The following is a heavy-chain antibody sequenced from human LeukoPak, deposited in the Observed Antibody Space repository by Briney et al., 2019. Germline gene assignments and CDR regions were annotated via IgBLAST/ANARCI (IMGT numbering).Heavy chain of an antibody. CDR1: GYTFTSYG. Sequence: ASVKVSCKASGYTFTSYGISWVRQAPGQGLEWMGWISAYNGNTNYAQKLQGRVTMTTDTSTSTAYMELRSLRSDDTAVYYCARYCSGGSCLSAEYFQRWGQGTLVTVSS. V-gene: IGHV1-18*01. D-gene: IGHD2-15*01. J-gene: IGHJ1*01. CDR2: ISAYNGNT. CDR3: ARYCSGGSCLSAEYFQR.